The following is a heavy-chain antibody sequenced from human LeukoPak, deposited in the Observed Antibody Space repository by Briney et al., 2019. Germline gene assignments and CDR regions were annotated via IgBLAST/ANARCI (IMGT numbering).Heavy chain of an antibody. CDR3: ARAINYSYFDY. J-gene: IGHJ4*02. V-gene: IGHV3-74*01. Sequence: GGSLRLSCAASGFTFSSYWMHWVRQAPGKGLVWVSRINSDGSSTSYADSVKGRFTISRDNAKNTLYLQMNSLKTEDTAVYYCARAINYSYFDYWGQGTLVTVSS. D-gene: IGHD4-11*01. CDR2: INSDGSST. CDR1: GFTFSSYW.